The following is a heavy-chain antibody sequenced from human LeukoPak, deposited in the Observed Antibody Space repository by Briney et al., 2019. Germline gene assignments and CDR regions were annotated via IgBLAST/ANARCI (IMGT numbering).Heavy chain of an antibody. V-gene: IGHV3-74*01. CDR2: INSDGINT. D-gene: IGHD3-22*01. J-gene: IGHJ4*02. Sequence: GGSLRLSCAASGFTFSNYWMHWVRQAPGKGLVWVSRINSDGINTSYADSVKGRFTISRDNAKNSLYLQMNSLRAEDTAVYYCARDIHYYDSSGYYFPGGSDYWGQGTLVTVSS. CDR1: GFTFSNYW. CDR3: ARDIHYYDSSGYYFPGGSDY.